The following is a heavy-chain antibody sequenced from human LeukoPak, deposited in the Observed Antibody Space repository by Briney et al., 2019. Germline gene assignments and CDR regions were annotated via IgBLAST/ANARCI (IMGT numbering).Heavy chain of an antibody. V-gene: IGHV4-4*07. J-gene: IGHJ4*02. CDR1: GGSISTYY. D-gene: IGHD4-17*01. CDR2: IYTSGST. Sequence: SETLSLTCTVSGGSISTYYWTWIRQPSVKGLEWIGRIYTSGSTNYNPSLKSRVTMPVDTSKNQFSLKLSSVTAADTAVYYCASGDYRGQGYWGQGTLVTVSS. CDR3: ASGDYRGQGY.